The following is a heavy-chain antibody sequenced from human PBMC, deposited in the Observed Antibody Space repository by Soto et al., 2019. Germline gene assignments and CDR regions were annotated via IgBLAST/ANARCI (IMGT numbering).Heavy chain of an antibody. D-gene: IGHD6-19*01. CDR3: AKDGGYSSGRNLDY. V-gene: IGHV3-23*01. CDR2: ISGSGGST. Sequence: EVQLLESGGGLVQPGGSLRLSCAASGFTFSSYAMSWVRQAPGKGLEWVSAISGSGGSTYYADSVKGRFTISRDNSKNTLYLQMNSMRAEDTAVYYCAKDGGYSSGRNLDYWGQGTLVTVSS. CDR1: GFTFSSYA. J-gene: IGHJ4*02.